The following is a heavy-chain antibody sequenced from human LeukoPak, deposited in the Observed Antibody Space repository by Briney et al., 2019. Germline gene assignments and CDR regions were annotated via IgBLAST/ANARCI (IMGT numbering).Heavy chain of an antibody. V-gene: IGHV3-23*01. D-gene: IGHD4/OR15-4a*01. CDR3: AKHYGATSTWFDP. CDR1: GFTFSNYA. J-gene: IGHJ5*02. Sequence: GGSLRLSCAASGFTFSNYAMSWVRQVPGKGLVWVSAISGSGGNTFYADSVKGRFTISRDNSKNTLYLQMSSLRAEDTALYYCAKHYGATSTWFDPWGLGTLVTVSS. CDR2: ISGSGGNT.